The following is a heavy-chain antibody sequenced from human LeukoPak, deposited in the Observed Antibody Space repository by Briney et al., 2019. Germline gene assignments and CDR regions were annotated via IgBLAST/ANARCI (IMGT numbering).Heavy chain of an antibody. CDR2: IYYSGST. CDR3: ARATGGMEPLRFDP. J-gene: IGHJ5*02. CDR1: GGSISSGSYF. Sequence: PSETLSLTCTVSGGSISSGSYFWSWIRQPPGKGLEWIGYIYYSGSTNYNPSLKSRVTISVDTSKNQFSLKLSSVTAADTAVYYCARATGGMEPLRFDPWGQGTLVTVSS. V-gene: IGHV4-61*01. D-gene: IGHD1-1*01.